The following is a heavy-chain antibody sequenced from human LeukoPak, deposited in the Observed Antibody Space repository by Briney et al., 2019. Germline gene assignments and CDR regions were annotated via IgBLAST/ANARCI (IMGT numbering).Heavy chain of an antibody. CDR3: AELGITMIGGV. Sequence: GGSLRLSCEASGFSFPYGMSWVRRAPGKGLGWVSGVTNSGENTYYADSVKGRFTISRDNAKNSLYLQMNSLRAEDTAVYYCAELGITMIGGVWGKGTTVTISS. CDR1: GFSFPYG. D-gene: IGHD3-10*02. CDR2: VTNSGENT. V-gene: IGHV3-48*03. J-gene: IGHJ6*04.